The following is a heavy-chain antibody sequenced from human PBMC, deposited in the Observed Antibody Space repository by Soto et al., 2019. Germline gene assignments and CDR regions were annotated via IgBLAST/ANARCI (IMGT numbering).Heavy chain of an antibody. CDR1: GYSFTSYW. CDR2: IDPSDSYT. V-gene: IGHV5-10-1*01. J-gene: IGHJ5*02. Sequence: GEYLKISCKGSGYSFTSYWISWVRQMPGKGLEWMGRIDPSDSYTNYSPSFQGHVTISADKSISTAYLQWSSLKASDTAMYYCARHVVIPRGWFDPWGQGTLVTVSS. D-gene: IGHD2-21*01. CDR3: ARHVVIPRGWFDP.